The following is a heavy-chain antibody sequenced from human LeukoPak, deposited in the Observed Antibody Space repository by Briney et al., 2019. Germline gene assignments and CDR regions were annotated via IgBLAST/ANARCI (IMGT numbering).Heavy chain of an antibody. D-gene: IGHD5-24*01. CDR1: GFTFSSYA. CDR3: ARDDGYNGGPADY. J-gene: IGHJ4*02. CDR2: ISYDGSNK. Sequence: GGSLRLSCAASGFTFSSYAMHWVHQAPGKGLEWVAVISYDGSNKYYADSVKGRFTISRDNSKNTLYLQMNSLRAEDTAVYYCARDDGYNGGPADYWGQGTLVTVSS. V-gene: IGHV3-30-3*01.